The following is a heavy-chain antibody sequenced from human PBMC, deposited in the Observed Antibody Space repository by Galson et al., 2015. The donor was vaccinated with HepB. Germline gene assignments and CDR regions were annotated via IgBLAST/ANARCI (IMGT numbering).Heavy chain of an antibody. CDR2: INGGGSSI. J-gene: IGHJ5*02. CDR3: ARNRGSGSSYNWCFDP. D-gene: IGHD3-10*01. V-gene: IGHV3-23*01. Sequence: SLRLSCAASGYTFSGSAISWVRQAPGKGLQWVSTINGGGSSIFYADSVKGRFTISRDNPKNTLYLQMNSLRAEDAALYYCARNRGSGSSYNWCFDPWGQGTLVTVSS. CDR1: GYTFSGSA.